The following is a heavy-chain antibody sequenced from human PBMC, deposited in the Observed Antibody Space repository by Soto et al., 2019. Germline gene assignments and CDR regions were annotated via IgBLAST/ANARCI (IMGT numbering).Heavy chain of an antibody. CDR1: GFTFSSYA. J-gene: IGHJ4*02. CDR2: ISGSGGST. D-gene: IGHD6-13*01. V-gene: IGHV3-23*01. Sequence: GGSLRLSCAASGFTFSSYAMSWVRQAPGKGLEWVSAISGSGGSTYYADSVKGRFTISRDNSKNTLYLQMNSLRAEDTAVYYCASPIAAAGTLAVGQIDYWGQGTLVTVSS. CDR3: ASPIAAAGTLAVGQIDY.